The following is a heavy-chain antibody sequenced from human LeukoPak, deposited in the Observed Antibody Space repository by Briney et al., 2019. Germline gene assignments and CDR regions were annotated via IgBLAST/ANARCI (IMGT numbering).Heavy chain of an antibody. CDR2: ISGSGDRT. J-gene: IGHJ4*02. CDR1: GFTFSSYA. CDR3: AKLAAVVVVAGPDY. V-gene: IGHV3-23*01. D-gene: IGHD2-15*01. Sequence: PGGSLRLSCAASGFTFSSYAMSWVRQAPGKGLEWVSVISGSGDRTYYADSVKGRFTISRDNSKKTLYLQMNSLRAEDTAVYYCAKLAAVVVVAGPDYWGQGTLVTVSS.